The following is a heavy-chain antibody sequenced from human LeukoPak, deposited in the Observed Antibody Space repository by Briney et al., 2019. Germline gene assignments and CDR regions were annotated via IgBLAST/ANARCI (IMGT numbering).Heavy chain of an antibody. D-gene: IGHD6-19*01. V-gene: IGHV3-48*04. J-gene: IGHJ4*02. CDR1: GFTLSSYS. CDR3: ASRYSSGRLDY. Sequence: GGSLRLSCAASGFTLSSYSMNWVRQAPGKGLEWVSYISSSSSTIYYADSVKGRFTLSRDNGKNSLYLQMNSLRAEDTAVYYCASRYSSGRLDYWGQGTLVTVSS. CDR2: ISSSSSTI.